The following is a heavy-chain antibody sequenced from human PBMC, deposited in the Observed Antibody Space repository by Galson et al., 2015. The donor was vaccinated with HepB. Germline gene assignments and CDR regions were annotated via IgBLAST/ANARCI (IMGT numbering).Heavy chain of an antibody. CDR1: GFPLSAYD. J-gene: IGHJ3*02. CDR3: ARERDRSDSDDAFDI. CDR2: ISSSGSYS. D-gene: IGHD3-22*01. Sequence: LRLSCAASGFPLSAYDMHWIRQAPGKGLEWVSSISSSGSYSYYADSLQGRFGVSRDNAKNSLFLQMNSLRAEDTAVYYCARERDRSDSDDAFDIWGQGTRVAVSS. V-gene: IGHV3-21*01.